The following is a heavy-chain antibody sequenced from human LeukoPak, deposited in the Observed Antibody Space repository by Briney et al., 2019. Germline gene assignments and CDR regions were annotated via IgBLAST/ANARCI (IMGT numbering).Heavy chain of an antibody. CDR1: GYTLTELS. Sequence: ASVKVSCKVSGYTLTELSMHWVRQAPGKGLEWMGGFDPEDGETIYAQKFQGRVTMTEDTSTDTAYMELSSLRSEDTAVYYCATAVYYYDSSGYYYLDYRGQGTLVTVSS. V-gene: IGHV1-24*01. CDR3: ATAVYYYDSSGYYYLDY. J-gene: IGHJ4*02. D-gene: IGHD3-22*01. CDR2: FDPEDGET.